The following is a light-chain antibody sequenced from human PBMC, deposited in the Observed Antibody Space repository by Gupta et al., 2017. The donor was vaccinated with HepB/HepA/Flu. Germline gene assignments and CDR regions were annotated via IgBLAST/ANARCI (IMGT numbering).Light chain of an antibody. CDR1: QSITTY. CDR2: AVS. CDR3: QQSHSNPIT. V-gene: IGKV1-39*01. Sequence: DIQMTQSPPSLSASVGDRVRITCRAGQSITTYLNWYQQKPGKAPKLLISAVSNLQGGVPSRFGGSGSGTDFTLTITRLQPEDFATYYWQQSHSNPITFGQGTQVEIK. J-gene: IGKJ5*01.